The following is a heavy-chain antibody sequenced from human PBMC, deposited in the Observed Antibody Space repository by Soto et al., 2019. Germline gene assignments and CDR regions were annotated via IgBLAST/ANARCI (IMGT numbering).Heavy chain of an antibody. V-gene: IGHV1-69*06. CDR2: IIPIFGTA. Sequence: SVTVSCRASVGTFISYAISWVRQAPGQGLEWMGGIIPIFGTANYTQKFQGRVTITADKSTSTAYMELSSLRSEDTAVYYCAREWDIAAAGSFDYWGQGTLVTVSS. CDR1: VGTFISYA. J-gene: IGHJ4*02. CDR3: AREWDIAAAGSFDY. D-gene: IGHD6-13*01.